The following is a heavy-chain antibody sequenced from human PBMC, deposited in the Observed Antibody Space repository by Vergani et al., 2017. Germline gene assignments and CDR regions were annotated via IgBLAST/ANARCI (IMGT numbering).Heavy chain of an antibody. D-gene: IGHD2-15*01. Sequence: QVQLQASGPGRVKPSQTLSLTCTMSGGSISAGYYFWSWIRQPAGKGLEWLGHISASGNASHSPSLKTRVSMSVDTSKTPFSLTVTSVTAADTAIYFGARRSGGYYSGGKVHPLRTAFDVWGHGTVVTVSS. CDR1: GGSISAGYYF. CDR2: ISASGNA. V-gene: IGHV4-61*02. J-gene: IGHJ3*01. CDR3: ARRSGGYYSGGKVHPLRTAFDV.